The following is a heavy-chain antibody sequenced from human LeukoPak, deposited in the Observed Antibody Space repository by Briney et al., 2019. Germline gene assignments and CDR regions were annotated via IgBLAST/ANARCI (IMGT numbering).Heavy chain of an antibody. CDR3: ARGTPNWGMVGY. CDR1: GYTFTSFD. CDR2: MKSNNGHT. Sequence: AASVRVSCTASGYTFTSFDFNWVRQAPGQGLEWMGWMKSNNGHTGYAQKFQGRVTMTRDTSISTAYMELSSLTFEDTAVYYCARGTPNWGMVGYWGQGTLVTVSS. J-gene: IGHJ4*02. V-gene: IGHV1-8*01. D-gene: IGHD7-27*01.